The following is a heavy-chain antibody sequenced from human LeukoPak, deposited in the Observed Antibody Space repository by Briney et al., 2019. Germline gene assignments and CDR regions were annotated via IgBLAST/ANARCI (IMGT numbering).Heavy chain of an antibody. CDR3: AKNFHSGYDLYYYYMDV. D-gene: IGHD5-12*01. J-gene: IGHJ6*03. Sequence: GGSLRLSCAASGFTFSSYAMSWVRQAPGKGLEWVSAISGSGGSTYYADSVKGRFTISRDNSKNTLYLQMNSLRAEDTAVYYCAKNFHSGYDLYYYYMDVWGKGTTVTVSS. CDR2: ISGSGGST. CDR1: GFTFSSYA. V-gene: IGHV3-23*01.